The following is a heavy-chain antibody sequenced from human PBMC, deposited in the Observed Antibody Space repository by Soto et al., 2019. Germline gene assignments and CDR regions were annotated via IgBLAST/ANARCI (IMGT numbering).Heavy chain of an antibody. V-gene: IGHV1-3*01. D-gene: IGHD3-22*01. Sequence: QVQLVQSGAEVKKPGDSVKVSCKASGYTFTSYAMHWVRQAPGQRLEWMGWINAGNGNTKYSQKFQGRVTITRDTSASTAYMELSSLRSEDTAVYYCARDSSYSKSEYYFDYWGQGTLVTVSS. CDR1: GYTFTSYA. CDR3: ARDSSYSKSEYYFDY. J-gene: IGHJ4*02. CDR2: INAGNGNT.